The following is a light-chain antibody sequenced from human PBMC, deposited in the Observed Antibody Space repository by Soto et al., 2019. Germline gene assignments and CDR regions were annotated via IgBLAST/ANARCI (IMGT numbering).Light chain of an antibody. CDR3: CSYAGSLVWV. CDR2: DVS. J-gene: IGLJ3*02. Sequence: QSALTQPRSVSGSPGQSVIISCTGTSSDVGGYKYVSWYQQHPGKAPKLVIYDVSERPSGVPDRFSGSKSGNTASLTISGLQAEDEADYHCCSYAGSLVWVFGGGTKLTVL. V-gene: IGLV2-11*01. CDR1: SSDVGGYKY.